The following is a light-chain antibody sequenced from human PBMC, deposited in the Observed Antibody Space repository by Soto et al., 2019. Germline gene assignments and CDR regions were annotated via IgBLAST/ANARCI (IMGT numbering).Light chain of an antibody. Sequence: QSALTQPASVSGSPGQSITVSCTGTSSDIGSYDYVSWYQQHPGKVPKLIIYDVSNRPSGVSNRFSGSKSGNTASLTISGLQAEDEADYYSTSFTTAYTHVFGSGTKLTVL. CDR2: DVS. CDR1: SSDIGSYDY. J-gene: IGLJ1*01. CDR3: TSFTTAYTHV. V-gene: IGLV2-14*03.